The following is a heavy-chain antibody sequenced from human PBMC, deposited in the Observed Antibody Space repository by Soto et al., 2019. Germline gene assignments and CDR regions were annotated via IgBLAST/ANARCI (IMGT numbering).Heavy chain of an antibody. V-gene: IGHV1-18*04. CDR2: ISAYNGNT. CDR1: GYTFTSYG. CDR3: SLTHYDSSLGVFDY. D-gene: IGHD3-22*01. J-gene: IGHJ4*02. Sequence: QVQLVQSGAEVKKPGASVKVSCKASGYTFTSYGISWVRQAPGQGLEWMGWISAYNGNTNYARKLQGRVTMTTDTSTSTAYMELRSLRSDDTAVYYCSLTHYDSSLGVFDYWGQGTLVTVSS.